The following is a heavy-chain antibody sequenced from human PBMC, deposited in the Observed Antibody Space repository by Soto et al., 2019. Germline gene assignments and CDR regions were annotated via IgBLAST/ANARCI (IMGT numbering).Heavy chain of an antibody. CDR1: GLPFSSHG. D-gene: IGHD5-18*01. CDR3: ASVPTGYTYAPTDF. Sequence: EVQLLESGGGLVQPGGSLRLSCVASGLPFSSHGMSWVRQAPGKGLEWVASISESGATTYYAAFVRGRFTISRDNSKNTVFLQMNSLSVEDTAVYFCASVPTGYTYAPTDFWGQGTLVTVSS. V-gene: IGHV3-23*01. CDR2: ISESGATT. J-gene: IGHJ4*02.